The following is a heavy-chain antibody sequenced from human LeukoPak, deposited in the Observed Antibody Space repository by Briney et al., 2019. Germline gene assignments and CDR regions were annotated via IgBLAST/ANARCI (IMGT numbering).Heavy chain of an antibody. Sequence: TGGSLRLSCAASGFTFSNYWMHWVRQAPGKGLVWVSRISSDESITSYADSVKGRSTISRDNAKNTLFLQMNGLRAEDTAVYYCARVSLSSGCLSNWGQGTLVTVSS. CDR3: ARVSLSSGCLSN. CDR1: GFTFSNYW. J-gene: IGHJ4*02. V-gene: IGHV3-74*01. D-gene: IGHD6-19*01. CDR2: ISSDESIT.